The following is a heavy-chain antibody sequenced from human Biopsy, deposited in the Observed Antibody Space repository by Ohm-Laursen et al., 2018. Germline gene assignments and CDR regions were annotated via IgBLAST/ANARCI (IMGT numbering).Heavy chain of an antibody. Sequence: TLSLTCTVSRDSISNYYWTWIRQSPGQGLEWIGNIYYTGSTNYNPSVKSRVTISVDTSKNQFSLKLNSVTAADTAVYFCARDSRGGHLNTTLITGKNLDSWGQGILVTVSS. CDR2: IYYTGST. CDR3: ARDSRGGHLNTTLITGKNLDS. J-gene: IGHJ4*02. CDR1: RDSISNYY. D-gene: IGHD2-21*02. V-gene: IGHV4-59*01.